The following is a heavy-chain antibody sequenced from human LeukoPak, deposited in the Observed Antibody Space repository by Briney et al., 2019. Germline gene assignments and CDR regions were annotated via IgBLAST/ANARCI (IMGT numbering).Heavy chain of an antibody. D-gene: IGHD3-22*01. CDR1: GYTFTTYG. CDR3: ARNRGFIYYDSGTYQGGSWYFDF. CDR2: ISAYSGNT. V-gene: IGHV1-18*01. Sequence: GPSVNVSCTASGYTFTTYGISWVRQAPGQGLGRMVWISAYSGNTDSAQTFQGRVTMTTDTSTTTAYMELWSLRSDDTAVYYCARNRGFIYYDSGTYQGGSWYFDFWGQGPLVTVFS. J-gene: IGHJ4*02.